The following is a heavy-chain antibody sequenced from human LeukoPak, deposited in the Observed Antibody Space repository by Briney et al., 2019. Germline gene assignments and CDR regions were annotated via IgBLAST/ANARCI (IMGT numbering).Heavy chain of an antibody. CDR3: ARADYDFWSGYSNGMDV. Sequence: PSETLSLTCTVSGGSISSYYWNWIRQPAGKGLEWIGRIYTSGSTNYNPSLKSRVTMSVDTSKNQSSLKLSSVTAADTAVYYCARADYDFWSGYSNGMDVWGQGTTVTVSS. CDR1: GGSISSYY. CDR2: IYTSGST. J-gene: IGHJ6*02. V-gene: IGHV4-4*07. D-gene: IGHD3-3*01.